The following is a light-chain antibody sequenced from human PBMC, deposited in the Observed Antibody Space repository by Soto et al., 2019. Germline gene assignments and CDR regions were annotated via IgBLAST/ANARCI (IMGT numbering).Light chain of an antibody. J-gene: IGLJ1*01. Sequence: QAVVTQPASVSGSPGQSITISCTGTRSDVGGYNYVSWYQQHPGKAPKLMIYEVSNRPSGVSNRFSGSKSGNTASLTISGLQAEDEADYYCSSYTSSSTLGVFGTGTKLTVL. CDR1: RSDVGGYNY. V-gene: IGLV2-14*01. CDR3: SSYTSSSTLGV. CDR2: EVS.